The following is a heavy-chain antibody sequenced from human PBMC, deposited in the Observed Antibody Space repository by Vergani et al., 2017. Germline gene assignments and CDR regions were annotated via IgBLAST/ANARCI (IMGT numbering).Heavy chain of an antibody. CDR3: RHRPGCSVGHCYDDY. J-gene: IGHJ4*02. CDR1: GFSLTTRGVA. V-gene: IGHV2-5*02. D-gene: IGHD2-15*01. Sequence: QITLKESGPTLVKPTQTLTLTCTSSGFSLTTRGVAVGWLRQPPGKALEWLAIVFWDDDKRHSPSLRNRVTITRDTSRNQVVLTMTNLDPVDTATYCCRHRPGCSVGHCYDDYWGQGTLVTVSS. CDR2: VFWDDDK.